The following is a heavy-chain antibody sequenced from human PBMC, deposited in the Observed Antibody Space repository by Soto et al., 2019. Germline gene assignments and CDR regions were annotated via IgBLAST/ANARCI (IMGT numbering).Heavy chain of an antibody. V-gene: IGHV4-39*01. J-gene: IGHJ6*02. CDR1: GGSIRTPDW. CDR3: ARHNCGGDCYPDYYYYYGMDV. D-gene: IGHD2-21*02. Sequence: PSETLSLTCTVSGGSIRTPDWWSWVRQTPEKGLEWIGSIYYSGSTYYNPSLKSRVTISVDTSKNQFSLKLSSVTAADTAVYYCARHNCGGDCYPDYYYYYGMDVWGQGTTVTVSS. CDR2: IYYSGST.